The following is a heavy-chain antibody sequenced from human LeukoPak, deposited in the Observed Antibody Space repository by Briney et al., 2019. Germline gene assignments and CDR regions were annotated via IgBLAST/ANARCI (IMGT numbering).Heavy chain of an antibody. D-gene: IGHD2-2*01. J-gene: IGHJ6*02. CDR2: ISAYNGNT. Sequence: WVRXXXGXGLEWXGXISAYNGNTNYAQKLQGRVTMTTDTSTSTAYMELRSLRSDDTAVYYCARDRAIVVVPAASLDYYYGMDVWGQGTTVTVSS. CDR3: ARDRAIVVVPAASLDYYYGMDV. V-gene: IGHV1-18*01.